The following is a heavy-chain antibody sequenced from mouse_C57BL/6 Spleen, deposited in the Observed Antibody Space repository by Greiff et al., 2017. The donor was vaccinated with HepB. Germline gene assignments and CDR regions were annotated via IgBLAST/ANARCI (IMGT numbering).Heavy chain of an antibody. CDR2: IRLKSDNYAT. J-gene: IGHJ4*01. D-gene: IGHD2-4*01. V-gene: IGHV6-3*01. CDR3: TDDYDAGYAMDY. CDR1: GFTFSNYW. Sequence: EVKLVESGGGLVQPGGSMKLSCVASGFTFSNYWMNWVRQSPEKGLEWVAQIRLKSDNYATHYAESVKGRFTISRDDSKSSVYLQMNNLRAEDTGIYYCTDDYDAGYAMDYWGQGTSVTVSS.